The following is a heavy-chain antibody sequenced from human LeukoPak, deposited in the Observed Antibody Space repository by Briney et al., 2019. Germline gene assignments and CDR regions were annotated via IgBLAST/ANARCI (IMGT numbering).Heavy chain of an antibody. Sequence: ASVKVSCKVSGYTLTELSMHWVRQAPGKGLEWMGGFDPEDGETIYAQKFQGRVTMTEDTSTDTAYMELSSLRSEDTAVYYCATQDWNDLTVDYWGQGTLVTVSS. J-gene: IGHJ4*02. CDR2: FDPEDGET. D-gene: IGHD1-1*01. V-gene: IGHV1-24*01. CDR3: ATQDWNDLTVDY. CDR1: GYTLTELS.